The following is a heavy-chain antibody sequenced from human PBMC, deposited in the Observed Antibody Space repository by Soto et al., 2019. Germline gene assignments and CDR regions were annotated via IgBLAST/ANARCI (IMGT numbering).Heavy chain of an antibody. V-gene: IGHV3-21*01. CDR1: GFPFSSYS. CDR3: ARGRTRLPPDY. CDR2: ISSSSSYI. J-gene: IGHJ4*02. D-gene: IGHD2-15*01. Sequence: GGSLRLSCAASGFPFSSYSMNWVRQAPGKGLEWVSSISSSSSYIYYADSVKGRFTISRDNAKNSLYLQMNSLRAEDTAVYYCARGRTRLPPDYWGQGTLVTVSS.